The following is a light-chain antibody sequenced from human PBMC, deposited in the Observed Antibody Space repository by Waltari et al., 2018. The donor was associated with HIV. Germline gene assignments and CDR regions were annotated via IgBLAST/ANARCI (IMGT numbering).Light chain of an antibody. CDR3: QQYLTLPYT. CDR1: QTILYESNNNNY. CDR2: WAS. Sequence: DIVMTQSPDSLAVSLGERATINGKSSQTILYESNNNNYLAWSQQKPGQSPTLRISWASNTESVVPDRFSGSGSGTDFTLAISSLQAEDVAIYYCQQYLTLPYTFGQGTKLEIK. V-gene: IGKV4-1*01. J-gene: IGKJ2*01.